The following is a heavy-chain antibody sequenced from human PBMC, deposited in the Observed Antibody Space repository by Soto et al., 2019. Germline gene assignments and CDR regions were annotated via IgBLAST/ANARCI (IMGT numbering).Heavy chain of an antibody. J-gene: IGHJ4*02. CDR2: ISYDGSNK. CDR3: ARGAVEMAAKLWGLCDY. CDR1: GFTFSSYA. Sequence: GGSLRLSCAASGFTFSSYAMHWVRQAPGKGLEWVAVISYDGSNKYYADSVKGRFTISRDNSKNTLYLQMNSLRAEDTAVYYCARGAVEMAAKLWGLCDYWGQGTLVTVSS. V-gene: IGHV3-30-3*01. D-gene: IGHD2-21*01.